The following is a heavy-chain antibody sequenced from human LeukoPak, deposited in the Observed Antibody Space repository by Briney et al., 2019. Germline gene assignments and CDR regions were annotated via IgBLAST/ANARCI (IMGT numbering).Heavy chain of an antibody. D-gene: IGHD3-9*01. CDR1: GLSFADYA. CDR2: ISWNRGDT. CDR3: AKWGPYDILTGRIN. J-gene: IGHJ4*02. V-gene: IGHV3-9*01. Sequence: PGGSLRLSCIVSGLSFADYAMHWVRQVPGKGLEWVSGISWNRGDTDYADSVKGRFTISRDNAKNSPYLQMNSLRAEDTAVYYCAKWGPYDILTGRINWGQGTLVTVSS.